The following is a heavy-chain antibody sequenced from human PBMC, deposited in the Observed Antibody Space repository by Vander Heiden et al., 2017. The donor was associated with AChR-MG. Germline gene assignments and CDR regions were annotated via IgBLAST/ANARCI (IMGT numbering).Heavy chain of an antibody. J-gene: IGHJ4*02. Sequence: QVQLVESGGGVVQPGRSLRLSCAASGFTFSSYGMHWVRQAPGKGLEWVAVIWYDGSNKYYADSVKGRFTISRDNSKNTLYLQMNSLRAEDTAVYYCARDQEETTVTTSIDYWGQGTLVTVSS. D-gene: IGHD4-4*01. CDR1: GFTFSSYG. CDR2: IWYDGSNK. CDR3: ARDQEETTVTTSIDY. V-gene: IGHV3-33*01.